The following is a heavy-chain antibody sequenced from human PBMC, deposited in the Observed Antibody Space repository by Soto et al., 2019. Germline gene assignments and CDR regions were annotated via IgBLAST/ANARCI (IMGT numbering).Heavy chain of an antibody. V-gene: IGHV3-66*01. CDR3: AREQSDTAMVTEDY. J-gene: IGHJ4*02. CDR2: IYSGGST. CDR1: GFTVSSNY. Sequence: EVQLVESGVGLVQPGGSLRLSCAASGFTVSSNYMSWVRQAPGKGLEWVSVIYSGGSTYYADSVKGRFTISIDNSKNKLYLQMNSLRAEDTAVYYCAREQSDTAMVTEDYWGQGTLVTVSS. D-gene: IGHD5-18*01.